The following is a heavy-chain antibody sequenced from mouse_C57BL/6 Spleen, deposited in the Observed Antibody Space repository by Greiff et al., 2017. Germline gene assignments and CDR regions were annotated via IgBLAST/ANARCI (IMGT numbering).Heavy chain of an antibody. CDR1: GFNIKDDY. D-gene: IGHD2-5*01. CDR2: IDPENGDT. CDR3: TTGGIHSNGDY. Sequence: EVKLMESGAELVRPGASVKLSCTASGFNIKDDYMHWVKQRPEQGLEWIGWIDPENGDTEYASKFQGKATITADTSSNTAYLQLSSLTSEDTAVYYCTTGGIHSNGDYWGQGTTLTVSS. V-gene: IGHV14-4*01. J-gene: IGHJ2*01.